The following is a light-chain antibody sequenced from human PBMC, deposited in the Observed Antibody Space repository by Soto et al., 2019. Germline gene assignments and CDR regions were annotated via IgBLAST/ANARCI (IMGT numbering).Light chain of an antibody. CDR2: TTD. CDR3: AAWDDNLNGHV. Sequence: VLAEPRSASGSPGQRVTISCSRSSSNIGSNTVSWFQQLPGTAPKPLIYTTDQRPSGVPDQFSGSKSGTSASLAISGLQSEDEADYYCAAWDDNLNGHVFGTGTKVTVL. V-gene: IGLV1-44*01. J-gene: IGLJ1*01. CDR1: SSNIGSNT.